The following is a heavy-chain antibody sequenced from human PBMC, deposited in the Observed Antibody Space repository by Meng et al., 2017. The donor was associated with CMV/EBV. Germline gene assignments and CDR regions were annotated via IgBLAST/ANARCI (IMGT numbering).Heavy chain of an antibody. CDR2: TIPILGIA. D-gene: IGHD5-24*01. V-gene: IGHV1-69*02. J-gene: IGHJ6*02. CDR1: GYTFTGYY. CDR3: ASRLQPYYGMDV. Sequence: SVKVSCKASGYTFTGYYMHWVRQAPGQGLEWMGRTIPILGIADYAQKFQGRLTITADKSTRTAFMELSSLRSEDTAVYYCASRLQPYYGMDVWGQGTTVTVSS.